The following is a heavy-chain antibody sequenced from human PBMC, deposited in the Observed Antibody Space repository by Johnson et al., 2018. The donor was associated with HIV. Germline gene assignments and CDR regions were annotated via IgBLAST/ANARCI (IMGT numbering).Heavy chain of an antibody. J-gene: IGHJ3*01. CDR3: ARGSGLADVFDF. D-gene: IGHD5/OR15-5a*01. CDR2: IKQDGSDR. CDR1: GFTFNSQW. Sequence: VQLVESGGGVVQPGRSLRLSCAASGFTFNSQWMTWVRQAPGKGLEWVANIKQDGSDRYYVNSVKGRFTISRDDPKNSLYLQMNSLRAEDTAVYYCARGSGLADVFDFWGQGTMVTVSS. V-gene: IGHV3-7*01.